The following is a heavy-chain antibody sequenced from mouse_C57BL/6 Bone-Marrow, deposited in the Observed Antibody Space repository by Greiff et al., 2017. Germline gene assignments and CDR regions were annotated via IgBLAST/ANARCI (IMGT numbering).Heavy chain of an antibody. CDR2: ISSGGSYT. J-gene: IGHJ2*01. CDR3: ARLDSSGYFDY. D-gene: IGHD3-2*01. CDR1: GFTFSSYG. Sequence: DVLLVQSGADLVRPGGSVKLSCAASGFTFSSYGMSWVRQTPEKRLEWVATISSGGSYTYYPDRVKGRSTISTDNATNTLYLQMSSLTSEDTAMYYCARLDSSGYFDYWGQGTTLTVSS. V-gene: IGHV5-6*01.